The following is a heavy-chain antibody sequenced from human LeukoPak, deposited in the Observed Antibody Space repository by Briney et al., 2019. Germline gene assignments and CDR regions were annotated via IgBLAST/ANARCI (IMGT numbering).Heavy chain of an antibody. CDR1: GASISSYY. D-gene: IGHD4-17*01. V-gene: IGHV4-59*01. Sequence: SETLSLTCSVSGASISSYYWTWIRQPPGKELEWVGYIYYTGNTNYNPSLRSRVTISLYTSTSQSSLQLSSVTAADTAIYYCASLTTETTSWYFDLWGRGTVVTVSS. CDR2: IYYTGNT. J-gene: IGHJ2*01. CDR3: ASLTTETTSWYFDL.